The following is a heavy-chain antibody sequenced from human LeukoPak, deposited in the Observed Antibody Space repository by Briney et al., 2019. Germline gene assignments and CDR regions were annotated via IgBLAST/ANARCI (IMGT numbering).Heavy chain of an antibody. D-gene: IGHD2-15*01. CDR1: GYTFNSYG. CDR3: TFYQPPPQYCSGGSCYSGYMDV. J-gene: IGHJ6*03. CDR2: ISGYNGNT. Sequence: GASVKVSCKASGYTFNSYGISWVRQAPGQGLEWMGWISGYNGNTNYAQKLQGRVTMTRDTSISTAYMELSRLRSDDTAVYYCTFYQPPPQYCSGGSCYSGYMDVWGKGTTVTISS. V-gene: IGHV1-18*01.